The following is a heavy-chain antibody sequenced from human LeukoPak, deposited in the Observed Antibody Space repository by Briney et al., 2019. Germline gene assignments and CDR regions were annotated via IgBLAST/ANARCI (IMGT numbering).Heavy chain of an antibody. V-gene: IGHV3-21*01. J-gene: IGHJ4*02. CDR1: GFTFSSYS. CDR3: ARDQVLRGMDY. Sequence: GGSLRLSCAASGFTFSSYSMNWVRQAPGRGLEWVSSISSSSSYIYYADSVKGRFTISRDNAKNSLYLQMNSLRAEDTAVYYCARDQVLRGMDYWGQGTLVTVSS. D-gene: IGHD1-26*01. CDR2: ISSSSSYI.